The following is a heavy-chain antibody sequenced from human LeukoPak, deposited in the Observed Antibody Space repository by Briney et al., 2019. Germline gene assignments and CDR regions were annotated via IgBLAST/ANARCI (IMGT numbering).Heavy chain of an antibody. CDR3: ARDTGYALDI. CDR1: GFTFISYS. D-gene: IGHD4-11*01. V-gene: IGHV3-48*02. J-gene: IGHJ3*02. CDR2: IGSSSSTI. Sequence: PGGSLRLSCAASGFTFISYSMNWVRQAPGKGLEWVSYIGSSSSTIYYADSVKGRFTISRDNAKNSLCLQMNSLRDEDTAVYYCARDTGYALDIWGQGTMVTVSS.